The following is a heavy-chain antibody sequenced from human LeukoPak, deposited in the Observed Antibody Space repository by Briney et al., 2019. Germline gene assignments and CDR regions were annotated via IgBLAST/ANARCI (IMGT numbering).Heavy chain of an antibody. CDR2: IYHSGST. J-gene: IGHJ3*02. CDR1: GGSISSYY. D-gene: IGHD1-20*01. Sequence: SETLSLTCTVSGGSISSYYWSWIRQPPGKGLEWIGYIYHSGSTNYNPSLKSRVTISVDTSKNQFSLKLSSVTAADTAVYYCARDVTGNDAFDIWGQGTMVTVSS. CDR3: ARDVTGNDAFDI. V-gene: IGHV4-59*01.